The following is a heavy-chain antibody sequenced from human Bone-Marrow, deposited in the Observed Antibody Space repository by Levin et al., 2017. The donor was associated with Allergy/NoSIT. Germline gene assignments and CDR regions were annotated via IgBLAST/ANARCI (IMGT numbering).Heavy chain of an antibody. V-gene: IGHV5-51*01. D-gene: IGHD3-10*01. J-gene: IGHJ4*02. Sequence: SCETSGYVFSIYWIGWVRQMPGKGLEWMGFINPADSQTIYSRSFLGQVTISADESTTSAYLQWSSLKTSDTAMYFCARVLFGEVSLYYFDYWGQGTLVTVSS. CDR1: GYVFSIYW. CDR2: INPADSQT. CDR3: ARVLFGEVSLYYFDY.